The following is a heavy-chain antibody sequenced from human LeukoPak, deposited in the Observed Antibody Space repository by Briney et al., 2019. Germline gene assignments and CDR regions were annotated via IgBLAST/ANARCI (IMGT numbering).Heavy chain of an antibody. Sequence: GGSLRLSCAASGFTFSSYSMNWVRQAPGKGLEWVSSISSRSSYIYYADSVKGRFTISRDNAKNSLYLQMNSLRAEDTAVYYCAFSEIGYWGQGTLVTVSS. CDR1: GFTFSSYS. CDR2: ISSRSSYI. J-gene: IGHJ4*02. V-gene: IGHV3-21*01. CDR3: AFSEIGY.